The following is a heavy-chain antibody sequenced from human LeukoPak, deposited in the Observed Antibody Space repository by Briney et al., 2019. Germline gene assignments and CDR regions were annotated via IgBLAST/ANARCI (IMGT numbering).Heavy chain of an antibody. J-gene: IGHJ6*03. Sequence: ASETLSLTCTVSGGSISSGSYYWSWIRQPAGKGLEWIGRIYTSGSTNYSPSLKSRVTISVDTSKNQFSLKLSSVTAADTAVYYCAREDDYGGMGNYYYYMDVWGKGTTVTVSS. CDR2: IYTSGST. CDR1: GGSISSGSYY. V-gene: IGHV4-61*02. D-gene: IGHD4-23*01. CDR3: AREDDYGGMGNYYYYMDV.